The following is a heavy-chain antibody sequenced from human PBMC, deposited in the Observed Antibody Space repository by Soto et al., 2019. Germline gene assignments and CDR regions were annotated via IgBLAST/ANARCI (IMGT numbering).Heavy chain of an antibody. Sequence: QVQLVQSGAEVKKPGASVKVSCMASGDTFSGYGFNWVRQAPGQGLEWMGWISSYNGNTNYAQNFQGRVTMTTDTSTSTAYMELRSLRSDGTAVYYCARDPNVYSRSSFGDFWGQGTLVTVSS. V-gene: IGHV1-18*01. CDR1: GDTFSGYG. D-gene: IGHD6-6*01. CDR3: ARDPNVYSRSSFGDF. J-gene: IGHJ4*02. CDR2: ISSYNGNT.